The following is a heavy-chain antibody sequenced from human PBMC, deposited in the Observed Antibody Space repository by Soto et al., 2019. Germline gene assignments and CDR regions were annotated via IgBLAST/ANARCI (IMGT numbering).Heavy chain of an antibody. J-gene: IGHJ4*02. CDR3: AKDRGGRGNEIDQ. V-gene: IGHV3-23*01. Sequence: EVQLLESGGGLVQPGGSLRLSCAASGFTFSSSAMRWVRQAPGKGLEWVSTISPSGDKTYQGDSAKGRFTISRDNSKNTLYLRMNSLRGDDTAVYYCAKDRGGRGNEIDQWGQGALVTVSS. D-gene: IGHD2-15*01. CDR2: ISPSGDKT. CDR1: GFTFSSSA.